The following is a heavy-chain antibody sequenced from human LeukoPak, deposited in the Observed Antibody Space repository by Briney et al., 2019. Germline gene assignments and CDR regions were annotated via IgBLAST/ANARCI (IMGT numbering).Heavy chain of an antibody. CDR3: ARVDCGGDCYAPIDY. V-gene: IGHV1-69*04. CDR1: GGTFSSYA. J-gene: IGHJ4*02. Sequence: SVKVSCRASGGTFSSYAISWVRQAPGQGLEWMGRIIPILGIANYAQKFQGRVTITADKSTSTAYMELSSLRSEDTAVYYCARVDCGGDCYAPIDYWGQGTLVTVSS. D-gene: IGHD2-21*02. CDR2: IIPILGIA.